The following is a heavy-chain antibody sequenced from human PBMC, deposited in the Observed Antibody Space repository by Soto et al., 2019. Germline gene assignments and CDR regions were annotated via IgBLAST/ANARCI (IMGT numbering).Heavy chain of an antibody. CDR3: ARDKGYGFGWSSSSGMDV. CDR1: GYTFSHFG. CDR2: ISGYNGNT. Sequence: APVKVSRKASGYTFSHFGLRWGRQAPGQGLEWMGWISGYNGNTNYAQKFQGRVTMTTDTSTSTAYMEVRSLTSDDTAVYYCARDKGYGFGWSSSSGMDVWGQGTTVTVSS. J-gene: IGHJ6*02. V-gene: IGHV1-18*01. D-gene: IGHD5-18*01.